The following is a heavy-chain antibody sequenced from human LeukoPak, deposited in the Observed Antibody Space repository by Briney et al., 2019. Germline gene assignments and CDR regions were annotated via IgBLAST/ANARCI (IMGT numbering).Heavy chain of an antibody. CDR1: GGSISRYY. J-gene: IGHJ5*02. V-gene: IGHV4-4*07. D-gene: IGHD3-10*01. Sequence: SETLSLTCTVSGGSISRYYWSWIRQPAGKGLQWIGRIYGSGSTTYNPSLKSRLTMSVDTSKNQFSLKLSSMTAADTAIYYCARDSGTTGEVKFDPWGQGILVTASS. CDR3: ARDSGTTGEVKFDP. CDR2: IYGSGST.